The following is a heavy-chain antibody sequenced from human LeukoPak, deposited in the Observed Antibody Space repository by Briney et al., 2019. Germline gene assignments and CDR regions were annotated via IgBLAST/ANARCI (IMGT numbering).Heavy chain of an antibody. CDR1: GGSISGYY. Sequence: SETLSLTCTVSGGSISGYYWSCIREPPGKGLWWVGYIYYSGSTHYNPTLKSRVTISVKTSKNQFSLKLSSVPAADTAVYYCARVTGYMIEDYFDYWGQGTLVTVSS. D-gene: IGHD3-22*01. CDR2: IYYSGST. CDR3: ARVTGYMIEDYFDY. V-gene: IGHV4-59*01. J-gene: IGHJ4*02.